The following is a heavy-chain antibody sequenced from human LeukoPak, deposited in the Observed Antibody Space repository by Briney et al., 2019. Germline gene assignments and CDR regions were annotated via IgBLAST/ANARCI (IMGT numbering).Heavy chain of an antibody. J-gene: IGHJ4*02. D-gene: IGHD3-22*01. CDR1: GFTFSSHG. V-gene: IGHV3-30*03. Sequence: PGRSLRLSCAASGFTFSSHGMHWVRQAPGKGLEWVAVISYDGSNKYYADSVKGRFTISRDNAKNTLYLQMNSLGAEDTAVYYCARRINYYDSSGYYYVRYFDSWGQGTLVAVSS. CDR2: ISYDGSNK. CDR3: ARRINYYDSSGYYYVRYFDS.